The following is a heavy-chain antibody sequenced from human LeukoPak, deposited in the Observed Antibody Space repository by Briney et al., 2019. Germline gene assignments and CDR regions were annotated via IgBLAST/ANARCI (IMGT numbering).Heavy chain of an antibody. V-gene: IGHV3-21*01. Sequence: GGSLRLSCAASGFTFSNYNMKWVRQAPGKGLEWVSSISGSPTYIYYADSVKGRFTISRDNAKNSLYLQMNSLRVEGTAVYYCARYYYDTSGYYDGVDYWGQGTLVTVSS. J-gene: IGHJ4*02. CDR1: GFTFSNYN. D-gene: IGHD3-22*01. CDR2: ISGSPTYI. CDR3: ARYYYDTSGYYDGVDY.